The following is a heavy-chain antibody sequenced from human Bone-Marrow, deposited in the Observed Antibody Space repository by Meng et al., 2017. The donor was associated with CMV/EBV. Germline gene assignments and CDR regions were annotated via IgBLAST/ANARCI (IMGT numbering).Heavy chain of an antibody. CDR3: AKDRVGSN. J-gene: IGHJ4*02. CDR2: ISGSGGTT. D-gene: IGHD1-26*01. Sequence: GESLKISCAASGFTFSSYAMSWVRQAPGKGLEWVSAISGSGGTTYYADSVKGRFTISRDNSKTTLYLQMNSLRAEDTAVYYCAKDRVGSNWGQGTRVTGSS. CDR1: GFTFSSYA. V-gene: IGHV3-23*01.